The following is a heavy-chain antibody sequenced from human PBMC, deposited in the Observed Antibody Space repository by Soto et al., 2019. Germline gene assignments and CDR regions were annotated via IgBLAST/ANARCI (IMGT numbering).Heavy chain of an antibody. CDR3: ARGGYSNGYPRYFDY. Sequence: PGGSLRLSCAASAFTFSDHYMSWIRQAPGKGLEWVSYISSSGSTIYYADSVKGRFTISRDNAKNSLYLQMNSLRAEDTAVYYCARGGYSNGYPRYFDYWGQGTLVTVSS. D-gene: IGHD5-18*01. V-gene: IGHV3-11*01. CDR1: AFTFSDHY. CDR2: ISSSGSTI. J-gene: IGHJ4*02.